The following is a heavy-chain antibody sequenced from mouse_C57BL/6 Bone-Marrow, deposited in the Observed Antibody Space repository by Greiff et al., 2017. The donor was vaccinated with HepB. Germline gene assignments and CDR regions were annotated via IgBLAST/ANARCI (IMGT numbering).Heavy chain of an antibody. V-gene: IGHV3-6*01. D-gene: IGHD1-1*01. CDR2: ISYDCSN. CDR1: GYSITSGYY. CDR3: ALYYYFFDY. J-gene: IGHJ2*01. Sequence: EVKVEESGPGLVKPSQSLSLTCSVTGYSITSGYYWNWIRQFPGNKLELMGYISYDCSNNYNTSFKNRIAITLDTSKNQFFLKLNSVTTEDTATYYCALYYYFFDYWGQVTTLTVSS.